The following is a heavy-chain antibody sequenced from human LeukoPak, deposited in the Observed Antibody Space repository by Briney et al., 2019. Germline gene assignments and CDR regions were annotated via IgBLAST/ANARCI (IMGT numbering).Heavy chain of an antibody. CDR3: ARGLGLRWQYFDY. J-gene: IGHJ4*02. CDR1: GGSFSGYY. V-gene: IGHV4-34*01. Sequence: SETLSLTCAVYGGSFSGYYWSWIRQPPGKGLEWIGEINHSGSTNYNPSLKSRVTISVDTSKNQFSLKLSSVTAADTAVYYCARGLGLRWQYFDYWCQGTLVTVSS. CDR2: INHSGST. D-gene: IGHD4-23*01.